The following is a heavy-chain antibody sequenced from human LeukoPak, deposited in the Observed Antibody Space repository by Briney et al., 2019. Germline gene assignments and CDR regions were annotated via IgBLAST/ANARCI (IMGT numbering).Heavy chain of an antibody. J-gene: IGHJ4*02. Sequence: GGSLRLACAASGFTFSSYSMNWVRQAPGKGLEWVSYISSSSSTIYYADSVKGRFTISRDNSKNTLYLQMNSLRAEDTAVYYCAKDRRAGSYDYWGQGTLVTVSS. CDR3: AKDRRAGSYDY. CDR2: ISSSSSTI. V-gene: IGHV3-48*01. D-gene: IGHD3-10*01. CDR1: GFTFSSYS.